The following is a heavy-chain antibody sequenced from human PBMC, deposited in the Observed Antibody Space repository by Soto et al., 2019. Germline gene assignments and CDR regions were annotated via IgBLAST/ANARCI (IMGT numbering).Heavy chain of an antibody. CDR1: GFTFSSYG. J-gene: IGHJ6*02. V-gene: IGHV3-30*18. Sequence: GGSLRLSCAASGFTFSSYGMHWVRQAPGKGLEWVAVISYDGSNKYYADSVKGRFTISRDNSKNTLYLQMNSLRAEDTAVYYCAKDWSEGDGMDVWGQGTTVTVSS. CDR2: ISYDGSNK. CDR3: AKDWSEGDGMDV.